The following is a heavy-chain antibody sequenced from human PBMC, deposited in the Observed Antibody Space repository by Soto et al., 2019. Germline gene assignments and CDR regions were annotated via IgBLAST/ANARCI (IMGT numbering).Heavy chain of an antibody. CDR1: GYTFTSYD. CDR3: ARFGSSWYKYYYYGMDV. D-gene: IGHD6-13*01. J-gene: IGHJ6*02. V-gene: IGHV1-8*01. Sequence: VASVKVSCKASGYTFTSYDINWVRQATGQGLEWMGWMNPNSGSTGYAQKFQGRVTMTRNTSISTAYMELSSLRSEDTAVYYCARFGSSWYKYYYYGMDVWGQGTTVTVSS. CDR2: MNPNSGST.